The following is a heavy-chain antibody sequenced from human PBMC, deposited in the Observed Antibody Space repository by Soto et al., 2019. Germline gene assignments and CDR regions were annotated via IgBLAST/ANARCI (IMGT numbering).Heavy chain of an antibody. J-gene: IGHJ4*02. CDR2: IVVGGGNT. V-gene: IGHV1-58*01. Sequence: QMQLVQSGPEVKKPGTSVKVSCKASGFTFTSSAVQWVRQARGQRLEWIGWIVVGGGNTNYAQKFQERVIITSDKSTITGYMDLSSLRSEDTAVYYCEAEQRQDEYWGQRTLVTVS. CDR3: EAEQRQDEY. CDR1: GFTFTSSA. D-gene: IGHD1-1*01.